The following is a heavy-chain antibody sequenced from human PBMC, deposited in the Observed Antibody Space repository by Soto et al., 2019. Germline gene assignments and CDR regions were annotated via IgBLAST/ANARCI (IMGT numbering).Heavy chain of an antibody. CDR2: ISSSSSYI. J-gene: IGHJ5*02. CDR3: ARDSKADWLDP. D-gene: IGHD6-25*01. V-gene: IGHV3-21*01. CDR1: GFTFSSYS. Sequence: EVQLVESGGGLVKPGGSLRLSCAASGFTFSSYSMNWVRQAPGKGLEWVSSISSSSSYIYYADSVKGRFTISRDNAKNSPYLPMNSLRAEDAAVSFCARDSKADWLDPWGRGTLVTVSS.